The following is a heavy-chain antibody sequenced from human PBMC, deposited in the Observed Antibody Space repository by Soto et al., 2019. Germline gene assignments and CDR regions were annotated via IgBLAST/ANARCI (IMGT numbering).Heavy chain of an antibody. J-gene: IGHJ6*02. V-gene: IGHV3-23*01. CDR2: ISGSGGST. CDR1: GFTFSSYA. D-gene: IGHD4-4*01. CDR3: AKGCRADSRVYYYYGMDV. Sequence: PGGSLRLSCAASGFTFSSYAMSWVRQAPGKGLEWVSAISGSGGSTYYADSVKGRFTISRDNSKNTLYLQMNSLRAEDTAVYYCAKGCRADSRVYYYYGMDVWGQGTTVTVSS.